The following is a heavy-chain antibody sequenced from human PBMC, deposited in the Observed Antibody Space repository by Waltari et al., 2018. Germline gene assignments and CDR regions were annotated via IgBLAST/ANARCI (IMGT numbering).Heavy chain of an antibody. CDR2: IRFDGSQK. J-gene: IGHJ1*01. Sequence: QVQLVESGGCVVQPGGSLRLSCKASGFIFSRFDMHWVRQAPGMGLEWVSLIRFDGSQKYYSESLKGRFTVSRDNSRDTLYLHMENLGSDDTATYFCAGDISVSSPSLWGRGTLVTVSS. D-gene: IGHD3-3*02. CDR3: AGDISVSSPSL. CDR1: GFIFSRFD. V-gene: IGHV3-30*02.